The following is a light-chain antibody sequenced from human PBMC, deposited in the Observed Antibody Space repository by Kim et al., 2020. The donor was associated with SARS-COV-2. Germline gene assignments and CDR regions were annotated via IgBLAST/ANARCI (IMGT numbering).Light chain of an antibody. CDR2: AAS. J-gene: IGKJ2*01. Sequence: SLSPGERATLSCRASQSVGRSNLAWYQQIPGQAPRLLIYAASSRASGIPDRFSGSGSGTDFILIISRLEPEDFAVYYCQQYGSSPTFGQGTKLEI. CDR3: QQYGSSPT. CDR1: QSVGRSN. V-gene: IGKV3-20*01.